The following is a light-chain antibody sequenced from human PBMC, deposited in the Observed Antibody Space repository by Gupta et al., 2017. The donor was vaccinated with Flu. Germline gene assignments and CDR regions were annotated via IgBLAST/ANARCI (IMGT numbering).Light chain of an antibody. Sequence: QSALTQPTSVSGPPGQSITIPCTGTKSDIGTYNLVSWYQQHPGKAPKLILFEVNERPSGVSNRFSGSKSGYTASLTISGLQAEDDADYYCCSFTGSNSVVFGGGTKLTVL. V-gene: IGLV2-23*02. CDR3: CSFTGSNSVV. CDR1: KSDIGTYNL. CDR2: EVN. J-gene: IGLJ2*01.